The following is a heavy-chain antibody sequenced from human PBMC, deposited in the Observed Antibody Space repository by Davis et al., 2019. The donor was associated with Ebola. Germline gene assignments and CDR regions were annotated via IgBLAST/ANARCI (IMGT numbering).Heavy chain of an antibody. J-gene: IGHJ6*04. V-gene: IGHV3-9*01. CDR1: GFTFDDYA. CDR3: AKDNVRGRQWGMDV. Sequence: PGGSLRLSCAASGFTFDDYAMHWVRHAPGKGLEWVSGISWNSGSIGYADSVKGRFTISRDNAKNSLYLQMNSLRAEDTALYYCAKDNVRGRQWGMDVWGKGTTVTVSS. CDR2: ISWNSGSI. D-gene: IGHD3-10*02.